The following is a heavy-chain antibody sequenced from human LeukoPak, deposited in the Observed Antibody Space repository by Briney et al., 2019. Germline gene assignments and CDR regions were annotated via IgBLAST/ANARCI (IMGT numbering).Heavy chain of an antibody. V-gene: IGHV1-69*04. CDR1: GGTFSSYA. J-gene: IGHJ4*02. CDR3: ARVIAAAGTKSDY. Sequence: GASVKVSCKASGGTFSSYAISWVRQAPGQGLEWMGRIIPILGIANYAQKFQGRVTITADKSTSTAYMELSSLRSEDTAVYYCARVIAAAGTKSDYWGQGTLVTVSS. CDR2: IIPILGIA. D-gene: IGHD6-13*01.